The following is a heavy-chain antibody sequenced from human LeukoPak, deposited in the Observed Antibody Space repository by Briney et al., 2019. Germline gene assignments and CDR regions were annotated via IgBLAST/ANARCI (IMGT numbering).Heavy chain of an antibody. Sequence: GGSLRLSCAASGLTFNNYGMSWVRQAPGKGLEWVSSVSGSGISTYYADSVKGRFTISRDNSKNTLFLQMNSLRTEDTAVYYCAKGGRYYFDSWGQGTLITVSS. V-gene: IGHV3-23*01. CDR1: GLTFNNYG. D-gene: IGHD1-14*01. CDR3: AKGGRYYFDS. J-gene: IGHJ4*02. CDR2: VSGSGIST.